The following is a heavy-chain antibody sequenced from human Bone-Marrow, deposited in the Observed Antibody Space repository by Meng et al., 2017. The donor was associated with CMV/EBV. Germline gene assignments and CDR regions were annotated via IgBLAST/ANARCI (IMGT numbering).Heavy chain of an antibody. CDR1: GFTFSSYG. V-gene: IGHV3-30*02. J-gene: IGHJ6*02. Sequence: GGSLRLSCAASGFTFSSYGMHWVRQAPGKGLEWVAFIRYDGSNKYYADSVKGRFTIYRDNSKNTLYLQMNNLRAEDTAVYYCAKSFDSKQLENYGMDVWGQGTTVTVSS. CDR2: IRYDGSNK. D-gene: IGHD4-11*01. CDR3: AKSFDSKQLENYGMDV.